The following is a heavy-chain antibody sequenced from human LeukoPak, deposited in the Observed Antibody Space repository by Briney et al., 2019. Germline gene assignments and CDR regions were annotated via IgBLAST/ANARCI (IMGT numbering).Heavy chain of an antibody. Sequence: GGSLRLSCAPSGFTLCIYGMHCVPQAPDKGLGCGAVISYEGSNKYYADSVKGRFTISRDNSKNTLYLQMNSLRAEDTAVYYCAKEPYCSSTSCIGEYFQRWGQGTLVTVSS. V-gene: IGHV3-30*18. D-gene: IGHD2-2*01. CDR1: GFTLCIYG. CDR2: ISYEGSNK. CDR3: AKEPYCSSTSCIGEYFQR. J-gene: IGHJ1*01.